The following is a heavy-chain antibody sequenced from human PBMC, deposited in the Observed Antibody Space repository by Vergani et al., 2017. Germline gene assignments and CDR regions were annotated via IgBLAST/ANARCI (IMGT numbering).Heavy chain of an antibody. CDR2: ISGSGGRT. J-gene: IGHJ4*02. CDR1: GFTFSSYA. D-gene: IGHD4-11*01. Sequence: EVQLLESGGGLVQPGGSLRLSCAASGFTFSSYAMSWVRQAPGKGLEWVSAISGSGGRTYYADSVKGRFTISRDNSKNTLYLQMNSLRAEDTAVYYCAKDQDYSNTRGGFDYWGQGTLVTVSS. CDR3: AKDQDYSNTRGGFDY. V-gene: IGHV3-23*01.